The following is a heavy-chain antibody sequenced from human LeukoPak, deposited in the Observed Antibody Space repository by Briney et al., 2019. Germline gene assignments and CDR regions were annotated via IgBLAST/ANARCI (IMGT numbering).Heavy chain of an antibody. CDR3: ASGLGYCSSTSCYARYYYYGMDV. CDR2: INHSGST. V-gene: IGHV4-34*01. J-gene: IGHJ6*02. D-gene: IGHD2-2*01. Sequence: PSETLSLTCAVYGGSFSGHYWSWIRQPPGKGLEWIGEINHSGSTNYNPSLKSRVTISVDTSKNQFSLKLSSVTAADTAVYYCASGLGYCSSTSCYARYYYYGMDVWGQGTTVTVSS. CDR1: GGSFSGHY.